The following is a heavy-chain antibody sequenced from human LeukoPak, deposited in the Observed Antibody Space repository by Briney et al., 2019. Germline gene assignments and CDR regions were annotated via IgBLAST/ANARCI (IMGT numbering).Heavy chain of an antibody. V-gene: IGHV3-30*18. J-gene: IGHJ4*02. CDR3: AKDIGGGSGPDY. D-gene: IGHD3-16*01. CDR1: GFTFSSYG. Sequence: GGSLRLSCAASGFTFSSYGMHWVRQAPGKGLEWVAVISYDGSNKYYADSVKGRFTISRDNSKNTLYLQMNSLRAEDTAVYYCAKDIGGGSGPDYWGQGTLVTVSS. CDR2: ISYDGSNK.